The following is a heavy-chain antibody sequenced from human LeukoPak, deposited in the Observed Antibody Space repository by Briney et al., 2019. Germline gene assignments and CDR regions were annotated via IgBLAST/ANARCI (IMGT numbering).Heavy chain of an antibody. CDR3: AKDRRRDNWNDGYYFDY. CDR1: GFTFSSYG. J-gene: IGHJ4*02. Sequence: GGSLRLSCAASGFTFSSYGMHWVRQAPGKGLEWVAVISYDGSNKYYADSVKGRFTISRDNSKNTLYLQMNSLRAEDTAVYYCAKDRRRDNWNDGYYFDYWGQGTLVTVSS. V-gene: IGHV3-30*18. CDR2: ISYDGSNK. D-gene: IGHD1-1*01.